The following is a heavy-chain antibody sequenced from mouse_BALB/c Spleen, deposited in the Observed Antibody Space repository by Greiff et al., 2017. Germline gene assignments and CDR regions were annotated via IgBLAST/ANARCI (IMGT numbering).Heavy chain of an antibody. J-gene: IGHJ4*01. CDR3: ARYYDGYYDYAMDY. D-gene: IGHD2-3*01. Sequence: EVHLVESGPSLVKPSQTLSLTCSVSGDSITSGYWNWIRKFPGNKLEYMGYISYSGSTYYNPSLKSRISITRDTSKNQYYLQLNSVTTEDTATYYCARYYDGYYDYAMDYWGQGTSVTVSS. CDR2: ISYSGST. V-gene: IGHV3-8*02. CDR1: GDSITSGY.